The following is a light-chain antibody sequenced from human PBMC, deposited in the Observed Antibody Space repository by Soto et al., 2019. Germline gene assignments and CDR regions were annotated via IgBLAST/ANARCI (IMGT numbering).Light chain of an antibody. Sequence: DIQMTQSPTSLSASVGDRVTITCRASQGIRNFVAWYQQKPGKAPKLLIYAASTLQSGVPSRFIGSGSGTDFPLTINSLQPEDVATYSCQKYSSVPVFGPGTKVEIK. CDR3: QKYSSVPV. CDR1: QGIRNF. V-gene: IGKV1-27*01. CDR2: AAS. J-gene: IGKJ3*01.